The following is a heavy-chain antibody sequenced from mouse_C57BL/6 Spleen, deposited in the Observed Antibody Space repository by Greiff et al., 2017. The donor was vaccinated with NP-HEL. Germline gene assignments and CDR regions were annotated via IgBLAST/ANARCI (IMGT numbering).Heavy chain of an antibody. CDR1: GYTFTDYE. J-gene: IGHJ1*03. CDR2: IDPETGGT. Sequence: QVQLQQSGAELVRPGASVTLSCKASGYTFTDYEMHWVKQTPVHGLEWIGAIDPETGGTAYNQKFKGKAILTADKSSSTAYMELRSLTSEDSAVYYCTRDDGSSSYFDVWGTGTTVTVSS. V-gene: IGHV1-15*01. CDR3: TRDDGSSSYFDV. D-gene: IGHD1-1*01.